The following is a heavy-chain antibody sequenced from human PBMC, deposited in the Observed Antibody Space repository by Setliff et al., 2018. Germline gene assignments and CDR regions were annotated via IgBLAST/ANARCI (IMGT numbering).Heavy chain of an antibody. CDR3: ARERYFDY. V-gene: IGHV1-8*02. J-gene: IGHJ4*02. CDR2: ISPYYGST. CDR1: GYSFTVFG. Sequence: EASVKVSCKTSGYSFTVFGISWVRQAPGQGLEWMGWISPYYGSTDYAQKFQGRVIMTRNTSISTAYLELNTLRSDDTAVYYCARERYFDYWGQGTLVTVSS.